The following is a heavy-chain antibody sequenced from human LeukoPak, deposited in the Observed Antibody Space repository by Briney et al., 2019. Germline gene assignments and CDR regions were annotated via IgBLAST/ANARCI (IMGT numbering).Heavy chain of an antibody. CDR3: AKRPQGDSSGWYWYSDL. Sequence: GGSLRLSCAASGFTTSSYAMSWVRQAPGKRLEWVSASSDTTYYADSVKGRFTISRDNSKNTLYLQMNSLRAEDTAVYYCAKRPQGDSSGWYWYSDLWGRGTLVTVSS. CDR2: SSDTT. CDR1: GFTTSSYA. J-gene: IGHJ2*01. D-gene: IGHD6-19*01. V-gene: IGHV3-23*01.